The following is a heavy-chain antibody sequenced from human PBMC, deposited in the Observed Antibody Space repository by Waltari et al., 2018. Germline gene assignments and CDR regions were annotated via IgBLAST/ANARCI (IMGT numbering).Heavy chain of an antibody. CDR1: GGSISSSSYY. D-gene: IGHD2-21*02. V-gene: IGHV4-39*01. Sequence: QLQLQESGPGLVKPSETLSLTCTVSGGSISSSSYYWGWIRQPPGKGLEWIGSIYYSGSTYYNPSLKSRVTISVDTSKNQFSLKLSSVTAADTAVYYCARHAGLSYGGNSYYYYYYMDVWGKGTTVTVSS. CDR2: IYYSGST. J-gene: IGHJ6*03. CDR3: ARHAGLSYGGNSYYYYYYMDV.